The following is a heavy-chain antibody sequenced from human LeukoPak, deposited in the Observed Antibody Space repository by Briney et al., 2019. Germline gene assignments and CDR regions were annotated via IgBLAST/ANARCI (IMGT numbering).Heavy chain of an antibody. CDR3: ARGKVVTMVRGVIITYFDY. D-gene: IGHD3-10*01. CDR1: GGSISSGGYY. J-gene: IGHJ4*02. Sequence: SQTLSLTCTVSGGSISSGGYYWSWIRQHPGKGLEWIGYIYYSGSTYYNPSLKSRVTISVDTSKNQFSLKLSSVTAADTAVYYCARGKVVTMVRGVIITYFDYWGQGTLVTVSS. CDR2: IYYSGST. V-gene: IGHV4-31*03.